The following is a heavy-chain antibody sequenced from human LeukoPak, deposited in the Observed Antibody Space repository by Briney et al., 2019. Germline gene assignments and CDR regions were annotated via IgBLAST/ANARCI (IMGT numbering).Heavy chain of an antibody. Sequence: ASVKVSCKASGYTFTSYGISWVRQAPGQGLEWMGWISAYNGNTNYAQKLQGRVTMTTDTSTSTAYMELRSLRSDDTAVYYCARATGELGYCSSTSCYVAPPDYWGQGTLVTVSS. CDR3: ARATGELGYCSSTSCYVAPPDY. J-gene: IGHJ4*02. D-gene: IGHD2-2*01. V-gene: IGHV1-18*04. CDR1: GYTFTSYG. CDR2: ISAYNGNT.